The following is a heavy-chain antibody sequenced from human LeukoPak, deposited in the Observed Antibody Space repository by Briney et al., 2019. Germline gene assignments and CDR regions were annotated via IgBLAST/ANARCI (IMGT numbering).Heavy chain of an antibody. J-gene: IGHJ4*02. D-gene: IGHD3-22*01. CDR1: GGSISSYY. CDR2: IRSKANSYAT. Sequence: PSETLSLTCTVSGGSISSYYWSWIRQASGKGLEWVGRIRSKANSYATAYAASVKGRFTISRDDSKNTAYLQMNSLKTEDTAVYYCTRYDSSGHVSWGGQGTLVTVSS. CDR3: TRYDSSGHVSW. V-gene: IGHV3-73*01.